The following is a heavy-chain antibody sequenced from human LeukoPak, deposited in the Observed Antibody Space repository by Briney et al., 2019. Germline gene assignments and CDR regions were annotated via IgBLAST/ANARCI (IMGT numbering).Heavy chain of an antibody. CDR2: IYPGDSDT. J-gene: IGHJ6*02. D-gene: IGHD3-22*01. CDR3: ARLRAYYDSSGYYPDYYYGMDV. V-gene: IGHV5-51*01. CDR1: GYSFTSYW. Sequence: GESLKISCKGSGYSFTSYWIGWVRQMPGKGLEWMGIIYPGDSDTRYSPSFQGQVTISADKSISTAYLQWSSLKASDTAMYYCARLRAYYDSSGYYPDYYYGMDVWGQGTTVTVPS.